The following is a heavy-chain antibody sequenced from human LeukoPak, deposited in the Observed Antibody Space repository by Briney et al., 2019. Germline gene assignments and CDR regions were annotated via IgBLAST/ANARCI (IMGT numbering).Heavy chain of an antibody. CDR3: ARETYQLLDAFDI. D-gene: IGHD2-2*01. Sequence: GASVKVSYKASGGTFSSYAISWVRQAPGQGLEWMGGIIPIFGTANYAQKFQGRVTITADESTSTAYMELSSLRSEDTAVYYCARETYQLLDAFDIWGQGTMVTVSS. CDR1: GGTFSSYA. V-gene: IGHV1-69*13. CDR2: IIPIFGTA. J-gene: IGHJ3*02.